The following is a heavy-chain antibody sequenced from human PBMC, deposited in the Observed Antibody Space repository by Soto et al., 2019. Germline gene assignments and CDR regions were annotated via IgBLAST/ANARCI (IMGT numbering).Heavy chain of an antibody. CDR2: IYGGSGGT. Sequence: GGSLRLSCAASGFTFGPFAMNWVRQPPGKGLEWVSGIYGGSGGTYYADSVKGRFTISRDNSKNTLYLQMNSLRAEDTAVYYCAKEQICSGGSCYSESYYFDYWGQGTLVTVSS. D-gene: IGHD2-15*01. J-gene: IGHJ4*02. V-gene: IGHV3-23*01. CDR3: AKEQICSGGSCYSESYYFDY. CDR1: GFTFGPFA.